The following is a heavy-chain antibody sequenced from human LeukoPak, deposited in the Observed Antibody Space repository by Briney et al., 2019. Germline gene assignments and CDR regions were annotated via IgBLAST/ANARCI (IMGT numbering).Heavy chain of an antibody. CDR2: IKQDGSEK. D-gene: IGHD3-10*01. V-gene: IGHV3-7*01. CDR1: GFTFSSYW. J-gene: IGHJ4*02. CDR3: ARDGVFITMVRGVQLVDY. Sequence: GGSLRLSCAASGFTFSSYWMSWVRQAPGKGLEWVANIKQDGSEKYYVGSVKGRFTISRDNAKNSLYLQMNSLRAEDTAVYYCARDGVFITMVRGVQLVDYWGQGTLVTVSS.